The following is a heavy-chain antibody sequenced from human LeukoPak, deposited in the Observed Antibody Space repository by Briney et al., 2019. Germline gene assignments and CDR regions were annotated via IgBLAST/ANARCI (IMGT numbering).Heavy chain of an antibody. Sequence: GGSLRRSCAASGFTFSSYGMHWVRQAPGKGLEWAAFIRYDGSNKYYADSVKGRFTISRDNSKNTLYLQMNSLRAADTAVYYCAKDPTHYRVWDDYDSTVLSYWGQGTLVTVSS. CDR2: IRYDGSNK. CDR3: AKDPTHYRVWDDYDSTVLSY. V-gene: IGHV3-30*02. D-gene: IGHD3-22*01. CDR1: GFTFSSYG. J-gene: IGHJ4*02.